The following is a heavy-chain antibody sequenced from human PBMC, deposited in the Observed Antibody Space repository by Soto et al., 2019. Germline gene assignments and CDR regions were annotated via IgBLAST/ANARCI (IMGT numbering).Heavy chain of an antibody. CDR2: IYYSGST. D-gene: IGHD6-13*01. CDR1: GGSISSGGYY. Sequence: SETLSLTCTVSGGSISSGGYYWSWIRQHPGKGLEWIGYIYYSGSTYYNPSLKSRVTISVDTSKNQFSLKLSSVTAADTAVYYCARDLAGSSWYYFDYWGQGTLVTVPS. CDR3: ARDLAGSSWYYFDY. J-gene: IGHJ4*02. V-gene: IGHV4-31*02.